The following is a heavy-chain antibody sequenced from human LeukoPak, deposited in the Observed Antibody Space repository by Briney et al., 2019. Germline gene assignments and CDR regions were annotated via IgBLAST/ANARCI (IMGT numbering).Heavy chain of an antibody. V-gene: IGHV3-48*02. CDR2: ITSSSSTI. Sequence: GGSLRLSCAASGFTFSTYSMNWVRQAPGKGLEWVSYITSSSSTIYYADSVRGRFTISRDNAKNSLYLQMNSLRDEDTTVYYCARVDWMIGAFDIWGQGTMVTVSS. CDR3: ARVDWMIGAFDI. CDR1: GFTFSTYS. J-gene: IGHJ3*02. D-gene: IGHD3-22*01.